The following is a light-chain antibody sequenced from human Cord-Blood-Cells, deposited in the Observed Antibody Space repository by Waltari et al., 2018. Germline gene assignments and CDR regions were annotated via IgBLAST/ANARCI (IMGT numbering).Light chain of an antibody. CDR2: QDS. Sequence: SYELTQPPSVSVSPGQTASITCSGDKLGDKYACWYQQKPGQSPVLVIYQDSKRPSGIPERFSGSNSGNPATLTISGTQAMDDADYYCQAWDSSTYVVFGGGTKLTVL. CDR1: KLGDKY. J-gene: IGLJ2*01. CDR3: QAWDSSTYVV. V-gene: IGLV3-1*01.